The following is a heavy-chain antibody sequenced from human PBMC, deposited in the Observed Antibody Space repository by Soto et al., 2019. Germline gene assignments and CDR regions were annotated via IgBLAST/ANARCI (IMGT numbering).Heavy chain of an antibody. J-gene: IGHJ5*02. CDR1: GGSISSYY. V-gene: IGHV4-59*01. CDR3: ARADAPPDWFHP. CDR2: IYYSGST. Sequence: ETLSLTCTVSGGSISSYYWSWIRQPPGKGLEWIGYIYYSGSTNYNPSLKSRVTISVDTSKNQFSLKLSSVTAADTAVYYCARADAPPDWFHPWGPATLLTVST.